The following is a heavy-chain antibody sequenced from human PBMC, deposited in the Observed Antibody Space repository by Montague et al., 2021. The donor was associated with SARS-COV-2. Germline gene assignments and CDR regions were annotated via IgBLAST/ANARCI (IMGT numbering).Heavy chain of an antibody. Sequence: SETLSLTCTVSGGSISSYYWSWIRQSPGKGLEWIGYIYYSGSTNYNPSLKSRVTISVDTSKNQFALKLSSVTAADTAGYFCSRGFDYWGQGTLVTVSS. V-gene: IGHV4-59*01. CDR2: IYYSGST. J-gene: IGHJ4*02. CDR3: SRGFDY. CDR1: GGSISSYY.